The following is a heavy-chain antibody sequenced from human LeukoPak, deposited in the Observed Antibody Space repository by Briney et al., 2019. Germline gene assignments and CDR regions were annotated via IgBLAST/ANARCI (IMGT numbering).Heavy chain of an antibody. V-gene: IGHV1-2*02. CDR1: GYTFTGYY. CDR2: INPNSGGT. Sequence: ASVKVSCKASGYTFTGYYMHWVRQAPGQGLEWMGWINPNSGGTNYAQKFQGRVTMTRDTSISTAYMELSRLRSDDTAVYYCARVGSRMRAAADGWLDPWGQGTLVTVSS. CDR3: ARVGSRMRAAADGWLDP. D-gene: IGHD6-13*01. J-gene: IGHJ5*02.